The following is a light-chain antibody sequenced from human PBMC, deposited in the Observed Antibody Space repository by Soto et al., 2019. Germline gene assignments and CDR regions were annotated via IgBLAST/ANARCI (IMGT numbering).Light chain of an antibody. Sequence: QSVLTQPASVSGSPGQSIIISCTGSSSDVGGSNYVSWYQQHPGKAPKLIIYDVSNRPSGVSNRFSGSKSGNTDSLTISGLQAEDEADYYCSSYTSSSTRVFGGGTQLTVL. CDR1: SSDVGGSNY. J-gene: IGLJ2*01. CDR3: SSYTSSSTRV. V-gene: IGLV2-14*03. CDR2: DVS.